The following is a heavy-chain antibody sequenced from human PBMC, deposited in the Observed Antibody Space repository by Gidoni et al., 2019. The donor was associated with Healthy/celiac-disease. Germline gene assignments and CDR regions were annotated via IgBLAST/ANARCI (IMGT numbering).Heavy chain of an antibody. Sequence: QVQLVQSGAEVKKPGSSVKVSCKASGGSFSSYAISWVRQAPGQGLEWMGRIIPILGIANYAQKFQGRVTITADKSTSTAYMELSSLRSEDTAVYYCAGELMTTVVTLGAFDIWGQGTMVTVSS. V-gene: IGHV1-69*09. CDR1: GGSFSSYA. CDR3: AGELMTTVVTLGAFDI. J-gene: IGHJ3*02. CDR2: IIPILGIA. D-gene: IGHD4-17*01.